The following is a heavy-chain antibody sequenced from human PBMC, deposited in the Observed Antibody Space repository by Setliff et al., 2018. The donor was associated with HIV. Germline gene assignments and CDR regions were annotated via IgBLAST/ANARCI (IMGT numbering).Heavy chain of an antibody. Sequence: PSETLSLTCTVSGGSISSYYWSWIRQPPGKGLEWIGYTYYSGRTNYNPSLKSRVTISVDTSKNQFPLKLSSVTAADTAVYYCARVVPLRDSSGSIDYWGQGTLVTVSS. J-gene: IGHJ4*02. V-gene: IGHV4-59*01. CDR2: TYYSGRT. D-gene: IGHD6-19*01. CDR1: GGSISSYY. CDR3: ARVVPLRDSSGSIDY.